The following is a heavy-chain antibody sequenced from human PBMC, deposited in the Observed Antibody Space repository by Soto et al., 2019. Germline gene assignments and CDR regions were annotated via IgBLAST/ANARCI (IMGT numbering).Heavy chain of an antibody. CDR3: PMSRGLITVY. D-gene: IGHD1-20*01. J-gene: IGHJ4*02. Sequence: SEPLSLTCSVSGSSFTSAVYYCSWLRQLTGKGLEWIGYIQNSVSTIYNPSLKSRATISVDTSKNQFSLRLNSVTAAETDTYQCPMSRGLITVYWCQATFVPASS. CDR2: IQNSVST. CDR1: GSSFTSAVYY. V-gene: IGHV4-31*02.